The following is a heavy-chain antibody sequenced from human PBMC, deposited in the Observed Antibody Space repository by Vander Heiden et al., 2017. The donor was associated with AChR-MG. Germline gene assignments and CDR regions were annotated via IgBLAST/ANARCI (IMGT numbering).Heavy chain of an antibody. J-gene: IGHJ4*02. D-gene: IGHD3-10*01. V-gene: IGHV2-5*02. CDR2: IYWDEDK. CDR1: GFSLRTGGAA. CDR3: AHSRGWGDGFAY. Sequence: QITLKESGPTLVKPTQTLTLTCTFSGFSLRTGGAAGGWVRQPPERALEWLALIYWDEDKWYNPSLKSGLTITKDTSKNQVVLTMTNMEPADTATYFCAHSRGWGDGFAYWGQGTLVTVSS.